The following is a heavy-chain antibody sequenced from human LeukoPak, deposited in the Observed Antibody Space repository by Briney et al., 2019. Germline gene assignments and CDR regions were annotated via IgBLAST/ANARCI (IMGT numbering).Heavy chain of an antibody. V-gene: IGHV3-23*01. J-gene: IGHJ4*02. CDR1: GLIFSTSA. CDR2: ISGSGGNT. D-gene: IGHD5-18*01. Sequence: PGGSLRLSCAASGLIFSTSAMRWVRQAPGKGLEWVSTISGSGGNTYYADSVKGRFTISRDNSENTLYLQMNSLRAEDTAVYYCARGYNYDQWGQGTLVTVSS. CDR3: ARGYNYDQ.